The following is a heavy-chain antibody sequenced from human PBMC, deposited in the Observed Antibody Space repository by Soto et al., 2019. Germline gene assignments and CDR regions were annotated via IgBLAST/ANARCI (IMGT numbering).Heavy chain of an antibody. Sequence: GESLKISCAASGFTFSSYSMNWVRQAPGKGLEWVSSISSSSSYIYYADSVKGRFTISRDNAKNSLYLQMNSLRAEDTAVYYCARPLDYGGNPDAFDIWGQGTMVTVSS. V-gene: IGHV3-21*01. D-gene: IGHD4-17*01. CDR2: ISSSSSYI. CDR1: GFTFSSYS. CDR3: ARPLDYGGNPDAFDI. J-gene: IGHJ3*02.